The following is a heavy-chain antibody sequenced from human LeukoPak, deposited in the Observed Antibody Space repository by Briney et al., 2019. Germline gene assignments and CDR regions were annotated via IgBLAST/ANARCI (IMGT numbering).Heavy chain of an antibody. CDR3: AREDWGGGAYTGHFDS. J-gene: IGHJ5*01. V-gene: IGHV3-74*01. CDR1: GSTFSSYW. Sequence: GGSLRLSCAASGSTFSSYWMHWVRQAPGKGLVWVSYISGDGSSTTYADSVKGRFTISRDNAKNTLDLQMSNLRGEDTAIYYCAREDWGGGAYTGHFDSWGQGTPVTVSS. D-gene: IGHD7-27*01. CDR2: ISGDGSST.